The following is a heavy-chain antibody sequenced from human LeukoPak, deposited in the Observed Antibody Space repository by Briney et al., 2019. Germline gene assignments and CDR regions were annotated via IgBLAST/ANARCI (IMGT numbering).Heavy chain of an antibody. CDR3: AREVELATIRKAAWFDP. CDR1: GYSFTSYW. Sequence: GESLKISCKGSGYSFTSYWIGWVRQMPGKGLEWMGIIYPGDSDTRYSPSFQGQVTISADKSISTAYLQWSSLKASDTAMYYCAREVELATIRKAAWFDPWGQGTLVTVSS. CDR2: IYPGDSDT. D-gene: IGHD5-24*01. J-gene: IGHJ5*02. V-gene: IGHV5-51*01.